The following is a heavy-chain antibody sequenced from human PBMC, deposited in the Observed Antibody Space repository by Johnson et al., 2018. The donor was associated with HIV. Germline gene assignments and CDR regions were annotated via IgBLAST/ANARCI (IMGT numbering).Heavy chain of an antibody. V-gene: IGHV3-33*06. CDR3: AKGSRMAAVGTGAFDL. J-gene: IGHJ3*01. CDR1: GFSFSSYG. Sequence: QVQLVESGGGVVQPGRSLRLSCAASGFSFSSYGMHWVRQAPGKGLEWVATIWYDGSSKNCAKSVKGRFTISRDNSNNTLYLQMNSLRAEDTAVYYCAKGSRMAAVGTGAFDLWGQGTMVTVSS. CDR2: IWYDGSSK. D-gene: IGHD6-13*01.